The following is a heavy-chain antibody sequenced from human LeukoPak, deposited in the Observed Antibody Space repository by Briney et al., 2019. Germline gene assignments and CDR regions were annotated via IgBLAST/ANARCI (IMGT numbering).Heavy chain of an antibody. D-gene: IGHD1-20*01. J-gene: IGHJ4*02. CDR2: ISGSGGST. CDR3: AKEGGDTWTNFYFHY. CDR1: GFTFSSYA. Sequence: GGSLRLSCAASGFTFSSYAMSWVRQAREKGLEWVSTISGSGGSTYYADSVKGRFTISRDNSKNTLYLQMNNLRAEDTAVYYCAKEGGDTWTNFYFHYWGQGTLVTVSS. V-gene: IGHV3-23*01.